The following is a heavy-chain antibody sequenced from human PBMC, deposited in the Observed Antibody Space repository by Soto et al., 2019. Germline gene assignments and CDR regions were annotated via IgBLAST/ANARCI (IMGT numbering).Heavy chain of an antibody. CDR2: IKPDGSST. CDR1: GFTFSSYW. CDR3: TRDPPGTGIDY. Sequence: GGSLSLSCAVSGFTFSSYWMHWVRQAPGKGLVWVSRIKPDGSSTSYADSVKGRFTISRDNARNTLYLQMISLRAEDTAAYYCTRDPPGTGIDYWGQGTLVTVSS. D-gene: IGHD1-1*01. J-gene: IGHJ4*02. V-gene: IGHV3-74*01.